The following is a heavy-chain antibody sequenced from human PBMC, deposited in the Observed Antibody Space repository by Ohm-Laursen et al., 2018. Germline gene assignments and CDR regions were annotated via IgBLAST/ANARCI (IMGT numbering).Heavy chain of an antibody. CDR2: IWYDGSNK. V-gene: IGHV3-33*03. D-gene: IGHD6-13*01. CDR3: ATDSSSWYQYYYYYGMDV. CDR1: GFTFSSYG. J-gene: IGHJ6*02. Sequence: SLRLSCAASGFTFSSYGMHWVRQAPGKGLEWVAVIWYDGSNKYYADSVKGRFTISRDNAKNSLYLQMNSLRAEDTAVYYCATDSSSWYQYYYYYGMDVWGQGTTVTVSS.